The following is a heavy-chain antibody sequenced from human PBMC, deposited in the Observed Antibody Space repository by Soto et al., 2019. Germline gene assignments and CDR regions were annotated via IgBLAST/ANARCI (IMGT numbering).Heavy chain of an antibody. CDR3: AREDDSSATFDY. CDR1: GGSISSYY. CDR2: IYYSGST. Sequence: SETLSLTCTVSGGSISSYYWSWIRQPPGKGLGWIGYIYYSGSTNYNPSLKSRVTISVDTSKNQFSLKLSSVTAADTAVYYCAREDDSSATFDYWGQGTLVTVSS. V-gene: IGHV4-59*01. D-gene: IGHD3-22*01. J-gene: IGHJ4*02.